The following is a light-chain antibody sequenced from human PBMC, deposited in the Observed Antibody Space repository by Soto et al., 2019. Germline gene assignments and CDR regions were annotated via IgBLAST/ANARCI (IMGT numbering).Light chain of an antibody. CDR1: ESIKGW. CDR3: QQYNNGWT. CDR2: DAS. J-gene: IGKJ1*01. Sequence: DIQVTQSPSTLSASVGDRVTITCRASESIKGWLAWYQQKPGKAPKLLIYDASSLKGGVPSRFSGSGSGTEFTLTISSLQPDDVATYYCQQYNNGWTFGQGTKVEIK. V-gene: IGKV1-5*01.